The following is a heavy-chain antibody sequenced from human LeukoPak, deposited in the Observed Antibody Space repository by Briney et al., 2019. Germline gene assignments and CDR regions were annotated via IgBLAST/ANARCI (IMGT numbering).Heavy chain of an antibody. CDR3: ARQALVYGSGSLYYYSMDV. J-gene: IGHJ6*03. CDR1: GFTFSSYE. CDR2: ISSSGSTI. D-gene: IGHD3-10*01. V-gene: IGHV3-48*03. Sequence: GGSLTLSCAASGFTFSSYEMNWLRQAPGKGLEWVSYISSSGSTIYYADSVKGRFTISRDNAKNSLYLQMNSLRAEDTAVYYCARQALVYGSGSLYYYSMDVWGKGTTVTISS.